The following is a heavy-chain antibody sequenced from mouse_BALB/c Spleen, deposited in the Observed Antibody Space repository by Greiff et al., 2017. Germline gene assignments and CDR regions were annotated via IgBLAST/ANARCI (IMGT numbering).Heavy chain of an antibody. CDR3: ASSDGYSPFAY. V-gene: IGHV3-2*02. CDR1: GYSITSDYA. Sequence: ESGPGLVKPSQSLSLTCTVTGYSITSDYAWNWIRQFPGNKLEWMGYISYSGSTSYNPSLKSRISITRDTSKNQFFLQLNSVTTEDTATYYCASSDGYSPFAYWGQGTLVTVSA. CDR2: ISYSGST. J-gene: IGHJ3*01. D-gene: IGHD2-3*01.